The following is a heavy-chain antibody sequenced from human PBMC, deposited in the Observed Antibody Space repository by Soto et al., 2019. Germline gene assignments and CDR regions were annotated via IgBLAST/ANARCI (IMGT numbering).Heavy chain of an antibody. J-gene: IGHJ5*02. CDR2: IIPILDVA. CDR3: ASGSYYGGHYEAWFDP. D-gene: IGHD3-3*01. Sequence: QVQLLQSGGEVKKPGSSVKVSCKASGGTFSTDTVSWVRQAPGQGFEWMGRIIPILDVANYAQNFQGRLTITADKSTTTADMELSSLRSEDTAMYYCASGSYYGGHYEAWFDPWGQGTLVTVSS. V-gene: IGHV1-69*02. CDR1: GGTFSTDT.